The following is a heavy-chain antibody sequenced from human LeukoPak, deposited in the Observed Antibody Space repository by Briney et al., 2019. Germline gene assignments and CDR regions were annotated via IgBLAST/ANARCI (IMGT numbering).Heavy chain of an antibody. CDR1: GCSITGYH. CDR2: IYSSGST. V-gene: IGHV4-4*08. CDR3: ARRNDFDI. J-gene: IGHJ3*02. Sequence: SETLSLTCTVSGCSITGYHLSWIRQPPGKGLEWIGYIYSSGSTEYKPSLKSRATISADTSKNQFSLKLTSVTAADTAIYYCARRNDFDIWGQGTMVTVSS.